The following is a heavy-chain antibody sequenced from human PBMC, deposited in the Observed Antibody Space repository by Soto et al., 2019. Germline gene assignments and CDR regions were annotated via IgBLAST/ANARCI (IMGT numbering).Heavy chain of an antibody. V-gene: IGHV4-59*01. J-gene: IGHJ4*02. CDR3: ARTLPTGCSDS. CDR1: GGSLTNYY. D-gene: IGHD7-27*01. CDR2: IYYGGATYYGGAT. Sequence: NPSETLSLTCTVSGGSLTNYYWSWFRLPPGKGLEWIAYIYYGGATYYGGATNYNPSLKSRVTISVDTPKNQFSLELTSMTAADTAVYYCARTLPTGCSDSWGQGTLVTVSS.